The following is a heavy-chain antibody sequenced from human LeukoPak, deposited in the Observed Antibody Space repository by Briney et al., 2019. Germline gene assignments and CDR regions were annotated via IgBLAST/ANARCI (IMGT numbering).Heavy chain of an antibody. J-gene: IGHJ5*02. D-gene: IGHD2-2*01. Sequence: ASVKVSCKASGYTFTSYDINWVRHATGQGLEWMGWMNPNSGNTGYAQKFQGRVTMTRNTSISTAYMELSSLRSEDTAVYYCARGRWGYCRRTNCYGTDWFDPWGQGTLVTVSS. CDR3: ARGRWGYCRRTNCYGTDWFDP. CDR1: GYTFTSYD. CDR2: MNPNSGNT. V-gene: IGHV1-8*01.